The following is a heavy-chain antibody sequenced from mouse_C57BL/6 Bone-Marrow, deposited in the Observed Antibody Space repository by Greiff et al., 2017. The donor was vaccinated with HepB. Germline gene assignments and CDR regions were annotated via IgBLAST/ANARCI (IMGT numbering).Heavy chain of an antibody. V-gene: IGHV7-1*01. Sequence: DVMLVESGGGLVQSGRSLRLSCATSGFTFSDFYMEWVRQAPGKGLEWIAASRNKANDYTTEYSASVKGRFIVSRDTSQSILYLQMNALRAEDTASYYCARDAYPYAMDYWGQGTSVTVSS. CDR3: ARDAYPYAMDY. CDR2: SRNKANDYTT. CDR1: GFTFSDFY. D-gene: IGHD5-5*01. J-gene: IGHJ4*01.